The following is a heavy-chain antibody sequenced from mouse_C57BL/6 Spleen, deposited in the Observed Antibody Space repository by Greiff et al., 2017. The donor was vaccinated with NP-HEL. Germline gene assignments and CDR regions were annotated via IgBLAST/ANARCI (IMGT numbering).Heavy chain of an antibody. Sequence: QVQLQQPGAELVRPGSSVKLSCKASGYTFTSYWMHWVKQRPIQGLEWIGNIDPSDSETHYNQKFKDKATLTADKSSSTAYMQLSSLTSEDSAVYYCASYGNFSFDYWGQGTTLTVSS. CDR2: IDPSDSET. V-gene: IGHV1-52*01. CDR1: GYTFTSYW. J-gene: IGHJ2*01. D-gene: IGHD2-1*01. CDR3: ASYGNFSFDY.